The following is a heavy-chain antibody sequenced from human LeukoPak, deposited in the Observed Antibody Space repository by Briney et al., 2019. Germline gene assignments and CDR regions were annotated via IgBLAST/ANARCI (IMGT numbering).Heavy chain of an antibody. CDR3: ARKFDSGYGPFWYFDL. V-gene: IGHV4-39*01. J-gene: IGHJ2*01. Sequence: PSETLSLTCTVSGGSISSSSYYWGWIRQPPGKGLEWIGSIYYSGSTYYNPSLKSRVTISVDTSKNQFSLKLSSVTAADTAVYYCARKFDSGYGPFWYFDLWGRGTLVTVSS. D-gene: IGHD5-12*01. CDR2: IYYSGST. CDR1: GGSISSSSYY.